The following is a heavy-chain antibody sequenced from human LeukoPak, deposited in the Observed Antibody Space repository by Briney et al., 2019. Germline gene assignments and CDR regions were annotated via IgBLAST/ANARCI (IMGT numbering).Heavy chain of an antibody. Sequence: AGSLRLSCAASGFTFSSYWMSWVRQAAGKGLEWVAKIKQDGSEKYYVDSVKGRFTLSRDNAENSLYLQMNSLRAEDTAVYYCARDNYDRGGYFDYWGQGTLVTVSS. CDR1: GFTFSSYW. D-gene: IGHD3-10*02. CDR3: ARDNYDRGGYFDY. J-gene: IGHJ4*02. CDR2: IKQDGSEK. V-gene: IGHV3-7*01.